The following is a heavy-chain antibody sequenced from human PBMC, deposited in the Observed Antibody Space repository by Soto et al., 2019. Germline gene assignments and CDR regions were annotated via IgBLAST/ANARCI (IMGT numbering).Heavy chain of an antibody. CDR3: ARAPYYYDSSGYYEK. CDR2: IYYLGNT. CDR1: GGSISSSSSY. V-gene: IGHV4-61*05. Sequence: PSETLSLTCTVSGGSISSSSSYWGWIRQPPGKGLEWVGYIYYLGNTNYNPSLKGRVSISVDTSKNQFSLKLSSVTAADTAVYYCARAPYYYDSSGYYEKWGQGTLVTVSS. D-gene: IGHD3-22*01. J-gene: IGHJ4*02.